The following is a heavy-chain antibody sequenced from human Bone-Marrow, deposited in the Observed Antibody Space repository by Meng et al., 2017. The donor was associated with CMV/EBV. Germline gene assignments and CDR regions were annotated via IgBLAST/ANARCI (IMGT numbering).Heavy chain of an antibody. J-gene: IGHJ6*02. D-gene: IGHD3-9*01. Sequence: SVKVSCKASGGTFSSYAINWVRQAPGQGLEWMGGIIPIFGTANYAQKFQGRVTITTDESTSTAYMELSSLRSEDTAMYYCARDKRGRYFDWLSPQIYYYYGMDVWGQGTTVTVSS. V-gene: IGHV1-69*05. CDR1: GGTFSSYA. CDR3: ARDKRGRYFDWLSPQIYYYYGMDV. CDR2: IIPIFGTA.